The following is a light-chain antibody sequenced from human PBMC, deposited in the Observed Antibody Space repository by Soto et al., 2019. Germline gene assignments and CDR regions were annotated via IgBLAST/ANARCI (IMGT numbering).Light chain of an antibody. Sequence: QSALTQPRSVSGSPGQSVTISCTGTSSDVGGYNYVSWYQQHPGKAPKLMIFDVSKRPSGVPDRFAGSKSGNTASLTISGLQAEDEADYYCCSYVGWYSLIFGGGTKSPS. CDR1: SSDVGGYNY. CDR2: DVS. CDR3: CSYVGWYSLI. V-gene: IGLV2-11*01. J-gene: IGLJ2*01.